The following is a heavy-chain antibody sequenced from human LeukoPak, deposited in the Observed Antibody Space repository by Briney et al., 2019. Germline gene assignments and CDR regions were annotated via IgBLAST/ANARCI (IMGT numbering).Heavy chain of an antibody. D-gene: IGHD2-2*01. Sequence: GRSLRLSCAASGFTFDDYAMHWVRQAPGKGLEWVSGISWNSGSIGYADSVKGRFTISRDNSKNTLYLQMNSLRAEDTAVYYCARDKYCSSTSCPIDYWGQGTLVTVSS. CDR3: ARDKYCSSTSCPIDY. J-gene: IGHJ4*02. V-gene: IGHV3-9*01. CDR1: GFTFDDYA. CDR2: ISWNSGSI.